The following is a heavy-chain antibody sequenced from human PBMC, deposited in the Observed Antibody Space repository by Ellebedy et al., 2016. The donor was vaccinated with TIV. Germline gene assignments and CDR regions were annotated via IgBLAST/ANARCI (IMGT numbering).Heavy chain of an antibody. Sequence: MPSETLSLTCTVSGGSISSYYWSWIRQPPGKGLEWIGYIYYSGSTNYNPSLKSRVTISVDTSKNQFSLRLNSVTAADTAVYYCARGPRGSGWYGDYWGQGTLVTVSS. V-gene: IGHV4-59*01. D-gene: IGHD6-19*01. CDR2: IYYSGST. CDR3: ARGPRGSGWYGDY. J-gene: IGHJ4*02. CDR1: GGSISSYY.